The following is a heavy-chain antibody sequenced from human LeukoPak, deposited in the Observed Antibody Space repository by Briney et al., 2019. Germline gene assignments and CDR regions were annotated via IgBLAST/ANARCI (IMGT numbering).Heavy chain of an antibody. Sequence: PSETLSLTCTVSGGSISSYYWSWIRQPPGKGLEWIGYIYYSGSTNYNPSLKSRVTISVDTSKNQFSLKLSSVTAADTAVYYCARWVAARNWFDPWGQETLVTVSS. J-gene: IGHJ5*02. CDR2: IYYSGST. CDR3: ARWVAARNWFDP. CDR1: GGSISSYY. D-gene: IGHD2-15*01. V-gene: IGHV4-59*01.